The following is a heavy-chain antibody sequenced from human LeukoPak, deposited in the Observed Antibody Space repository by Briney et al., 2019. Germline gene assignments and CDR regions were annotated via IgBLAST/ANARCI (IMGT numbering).Heavy chain of an antibody. D-gene: IGHD4-11*01. J-gene: IGHJ2*01. CDR1: GFTFSSYW. CDR2: IKQDGSEK. Sequence: PGGSLRLSCAASGFTFSSYWMSWVRQAPGKGLEWVAKIKQDGSEKYNVDSVKGRFTISRDNAKNSLYLQMISLRAEDTAVYYCASKRDYSNYVWYFDLWGRGTLVTVSS. CDR3: ASKRDYSNYVWYFDL. V-gene: IGHV3-7*01.